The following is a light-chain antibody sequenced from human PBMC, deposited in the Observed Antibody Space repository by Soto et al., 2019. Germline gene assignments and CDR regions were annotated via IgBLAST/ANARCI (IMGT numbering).Light chain of an antibody. Sequence: EILMTQSPATLSVSPGERATLSCRASQSVSRNLAWYQQKPGQAPRLLIFGASTRATGIPVRFSGSGSGTEFTLTISSLKSEDFAVYYCQQYNNWHTLTFGGGTKVDIK. CDR1: QSVSRN. V-gene: IGKV3-15*01. J-gene: IGKJ4*01. CDR2: GAS. CDR3: QQYNNWHTLT.